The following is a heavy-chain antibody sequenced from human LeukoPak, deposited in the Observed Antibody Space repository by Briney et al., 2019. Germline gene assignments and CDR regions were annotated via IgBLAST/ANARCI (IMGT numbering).Heavy chain of an antibody. D-gene: IGHD6-6*01. CDR1: GDSVSNNSAA. V-gene: IGHV6-1*01. J-gene: IGHJ4*02. Sequence: SQTLSLTCAISGDSVSNNSAAWNWIRQSPSRGLEWLGRTYYRSKWYNDYAVSAKSRITINPDTSKNQFSLQLSTVTPEDTAVYYCARIAARPNHIDYWGQGTLVTVSS. CDR2: TYYRSKWYN. CDR3: ARIAARPNHIDY.